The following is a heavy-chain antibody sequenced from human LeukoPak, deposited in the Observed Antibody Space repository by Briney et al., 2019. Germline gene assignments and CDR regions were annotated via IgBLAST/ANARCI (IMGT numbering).Heavy chain of an antibody. CDR1: GGTFSSYA. CDR3: ARAIDYDILTGYYSLTA. J-gene: IGHJ5*02. Sequence: SVKVSCKASGGTFSSYAISWVRQAPGQGLEWMGRIIPIFGTANYAQKFQGRVTITTDESTSTAYMELSSLRSEDTAVYYCARAIDYDILTGYYSLTAWGQETLVTVSS. D-gene: IGHD3-9*01. CDR2: IIPIFGTA. V-gene: IGHV1-69*05.